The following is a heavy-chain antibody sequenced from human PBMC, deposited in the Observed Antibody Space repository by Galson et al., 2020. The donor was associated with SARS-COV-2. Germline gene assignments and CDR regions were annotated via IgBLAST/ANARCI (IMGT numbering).Heavy chain of an antibody. CDR1: GFTFSSYA. CDR3: ARDYIRWLVPSYYMDV. J-gene: IGHJ6*03. V-gene: IGHV3-30*04. CDR2: ISYDGSNK. D-gene: IGHD6-19*01. Sequence: AGSLKISCAASGFTFSSYAMHWVRQAPGKGLEWVAVISYDGSNKYYADSVKGRFTISRDNSKNTLYLQMNSLRAEDTAVYYCARDYIRWLVPSYYMDVWGKGTTVTISS.